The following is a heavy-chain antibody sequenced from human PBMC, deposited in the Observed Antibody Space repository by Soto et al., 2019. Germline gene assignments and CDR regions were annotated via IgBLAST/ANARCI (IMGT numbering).Heavy chain of an antibody. J-gene: IGHJ6*03. D-gene: IGHD3-10*01. V-gene: IGHV3-23*01. Sequence: EVQLLESGGGLVQPGGSLRLSCAASGFTFSSYAMSWVRQAPGKGLEWVSAISGSGGSTYYADSVKVRFTISRDNSKNTLYLQMNSLRAEDTAVYYCAKDQYYYGSGSYSYYYYMDVWGKGTTVTVSS. CDR1: GFTFSSYA. CDR3: AKDQYYYGSGSYSYYYYMDV. CDR2: ISGSGGST.